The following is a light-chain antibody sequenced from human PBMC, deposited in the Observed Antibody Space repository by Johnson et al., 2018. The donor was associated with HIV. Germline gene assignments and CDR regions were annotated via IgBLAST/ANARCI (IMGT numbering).Light chain of an antibody. V-gene: IGLV1-51*02. J-gene: IGLJ1*01. CDR1: SSNIGNNY. Sequence: QSVLTQPPSVSAAPGQKVTISCSGSSSNIGNNYVSWYQQLPGTAPKLLIYENNKRPSGIPDRFSGSKSGTSATLGITGLQTGDAADYYCGTWDSYLTAGVFGSGTKVTGL. CDR3: GTWDSYLTAGV. CDR2: ENN.